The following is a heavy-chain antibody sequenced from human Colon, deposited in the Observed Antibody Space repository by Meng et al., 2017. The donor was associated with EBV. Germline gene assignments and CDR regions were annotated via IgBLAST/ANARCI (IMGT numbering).Heavy chain of an antibody. J-gene: IGHJ4*02. V-gene: IGHV4-4*02. CDR1: GVSISSNFR. Sequence: VPVTGSGPGVVKPSGTLSLTCGVTGVSISSNFRWTWVRQPPGKGLEWIGDMDDSGSTNYNPSLNSRISISLDKSKNHFSLKVNSVTAADTAVYYCARGKQDAWELLAYWGQGALVTVSS. D-gene: IGHD1-26*01. CDR2: MDDSGST. CDR3: ARGKQDAWELLAY.